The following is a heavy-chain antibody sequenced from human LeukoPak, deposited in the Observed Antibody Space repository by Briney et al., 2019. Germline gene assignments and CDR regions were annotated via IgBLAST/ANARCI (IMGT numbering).Heavy chain of an antibody. Sequence: PSETLSLTCTVSGGSISSGGYYWSWIRQHPGKGLEWIGYIYYSGSTYYNPSLKSRVTISVDTSKNQFSLKLSSVTAADTAVYYCARLRSHFWSGRPFDYWGQGTLVTVSS. CDR1: GGSISSGGYY. J-gene: IGHJ4*02. V-gene: IGHV4-31*03. CDR2: IYYSGST. CDR3: ARLRSHFWSGRPFDY. D-gene: IGHD3-3*02.